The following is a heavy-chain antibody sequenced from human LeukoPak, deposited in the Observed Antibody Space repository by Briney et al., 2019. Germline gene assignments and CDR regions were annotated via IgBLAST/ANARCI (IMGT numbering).Heavy chain of an antibody. CDR1: GFTFRGHW. Sequence: GGSLRLSCAASGFTFRGHWMSWVRQAPGKGLEWVANINQGGSDKYYVDPVKGRFTISRDNANDLLYLQMNSLRGEDTAVYYCTRDRSRAEDDWGQGTLVTVSS. CDR3: TRDRSRAEDD. V-gene: IGHV3-7*01. J-gene: IGHJ4*02. D-gene: IGHD1-14*01. CDR2: INQGGSDK.